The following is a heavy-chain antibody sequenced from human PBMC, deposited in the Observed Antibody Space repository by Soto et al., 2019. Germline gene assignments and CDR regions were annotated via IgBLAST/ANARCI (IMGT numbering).Heavy chain of an antibody. Sequence: GGSLILSCASSGVTFSSYAMSWVRQAPGKGLEWVSAISGSGGSTYYADSVKGRFTISRDNSKNTLYLQMNSLRAEDTAVYYCATIVGATVNYYYGMDVWGQGTTVTLSS. D-gene: IGHD1-26*01. CDR3: ATIVGATVNYYYGMDV. CDR2: ISGSGGST. J-gene: IGHJ6*02. V-gene: IGHV3-23*01. CDR1: GVTFSSYA.